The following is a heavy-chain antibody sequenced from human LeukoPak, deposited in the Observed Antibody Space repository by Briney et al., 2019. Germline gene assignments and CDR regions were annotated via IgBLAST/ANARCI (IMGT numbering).Heavy chain of an antibody. V-gene: IGHV1-24*01. CDR1: GYTLTKLS. D-gene: IGHD4-11*01. CDR2: FDPEDGET. CDR3: ATIYYSNYSPFDY. J-gene: IGHJ4*02. Sequence: GASVKVSCKVSGYTLTKLSMHWVRQAPGKGLEWMGGFDPEDGETIYAQKFQGRVTMTEDTSTDTAYMELSSLRSEDTAVYYCATIYYSNYSPFDYWGQGTLVTVSS.